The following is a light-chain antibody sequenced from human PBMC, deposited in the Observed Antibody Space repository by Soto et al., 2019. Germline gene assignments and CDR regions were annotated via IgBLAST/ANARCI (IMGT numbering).Light chain of an antibody. Sequence: DIQMTQSPSSLSASVGDRVTITCQASPDISNYLNWYQQKPGKAPKLLIYDASNLETGVTSRFRGRVSVTDFTFTISSLQTDYIATYYCQQYDNLPFTFGPGNKVDIK. CDR3: QQYDNLPFT. CDR1: PDISNY. V-gene: IGKV1-33*01. J-gene: IGKJ3*01. CDR2: DAS.